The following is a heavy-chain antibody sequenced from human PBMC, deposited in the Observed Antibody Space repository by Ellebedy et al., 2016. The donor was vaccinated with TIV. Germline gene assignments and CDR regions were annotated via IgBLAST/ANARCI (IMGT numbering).Heavy chain of an antibody. CDR2: ISGSGGST. D-gene: IGHD3-10*01. CDR3: AKDSYGSGSWERGAFDI. CDR1: GFTFSSYA. Sequence: GESLKISCAASGFTFSSYAMSWVRQAPGKGLEWVSAISGSGGSTYYADSVKGRFTISRDNSKNTLYLQMNSLRAEDTAVYYCAKDSYGSGSWERGAFDIWGQGTMVTVSS. V-gene: IGHV3-23*01. J-gene: IGHJ3*02.